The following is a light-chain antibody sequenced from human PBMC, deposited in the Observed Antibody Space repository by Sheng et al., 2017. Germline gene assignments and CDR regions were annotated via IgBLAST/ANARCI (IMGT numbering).Light chain of an antibody. CDR3: AAWDDSLNGLYV. CDR1: SSNIGSNP. J-gene: IGLJ1*01. V-gene: IGLV1-44*01. Sequence: QSVLTQPPSASETPGQRVTISCSGSSSNIGSNPVNWYQQLPGTAPKLLIYSNSQRPSGVPDRFSGSQSGTSASLAISGLQSEDEADYYCAAWDDSLNGLYVFGTGTKVTVL. CDR2: SNS.